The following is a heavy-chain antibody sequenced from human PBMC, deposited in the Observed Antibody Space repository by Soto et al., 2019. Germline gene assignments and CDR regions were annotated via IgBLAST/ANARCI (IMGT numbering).Heavy chain of an antibody. CDR2: IVPIFGTT. CDR3: AIVEAVTGIYNYHGLDV. V-gene: IGHV1-69*12. D-gene: IGHD3-9*01. CDR1: GGTFSNYA. J-gene: IGHJ6*02. Sequence: QVQLVQSGAEVKKPGSSVKVSCKVSGGTFSNYAIDWVRLAPGQGHEWMGGIVPIFGTTYYTQKFQGSATIIADDSTTTAYLELSSLRSEDTAIYYCAIVEAVTGIYNYHGLDVWGQGTAVTVSS.